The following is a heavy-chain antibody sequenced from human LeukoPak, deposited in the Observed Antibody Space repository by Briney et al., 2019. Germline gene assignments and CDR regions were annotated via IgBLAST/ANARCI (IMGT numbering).Heavy chain of an antibody. D-gene: IGHD6-19*01. CDR3: AHIPPYIGTWLYYFDY. Sequence: SGPTLVNPTQTLTLTCTFSGFSLTTTGVAVGWIRQPPGKALQWLALIYWDDDKRYSPSLKTRLSITKDTSKNQVVLTMTNMDPGDTATYYCAHIPPYIGTWLYYFDYWGQGTLVTVSS. J-gene: IGHJ4*02. CDR2: IYWDDDK. CDR1: GFSLTTTGVA. V-gene: IGHV2-5*02.